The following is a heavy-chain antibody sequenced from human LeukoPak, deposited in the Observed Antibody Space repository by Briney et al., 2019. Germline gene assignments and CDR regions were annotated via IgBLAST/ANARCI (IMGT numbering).Heavy chain of an antibody. CDR1: GFTFSNYG. D-gene: IGHD1-1*01. Sequence: LSGGTLRLSCAASGFTFSNYGMSWIRQAPGKGLEWVSYIGSGSSPTYYAESMKGRFTISRDNANNSLYLQMNSLRDEDTAVYYCAREATLIQWGQGTLVTASS. V-gene: IGHV3-48*02. CDR3: AREATLIQ. CDR2: IGSGSSPT. J-gene: IGHJ4*02.